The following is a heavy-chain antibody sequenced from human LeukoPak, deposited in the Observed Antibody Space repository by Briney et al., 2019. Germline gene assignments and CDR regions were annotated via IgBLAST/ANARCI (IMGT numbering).Heavy chain of an antibody. Sequence: GGSLRLSCVGSGFTLSRSWLNWFRQAPGKGLEWVANIKPDGSENYYVDSVKGRFTISRDNAQHSLYLQMNSLRADDTAVYYCARDVSRSFDYWGQGTLVTVSS. V-gene: IGHV3-7*01. CDR1: GFTLSRSW. CDR3: ARDVSRSFDY. J-gene: IGHJ4*02. CDR2: IKPDGSEN.